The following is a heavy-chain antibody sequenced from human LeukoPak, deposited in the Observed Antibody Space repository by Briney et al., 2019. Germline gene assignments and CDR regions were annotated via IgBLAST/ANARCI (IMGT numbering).Heavy chain of an antibody. D-gene: IGHD3-22*01. CDR3: ASLSYDSSGYWNPGFDY. CDR1: GGTFSSYT. V-gene: IGHV1-69*02. J-gene: IGHJ4*02. Sequence: GASVKVSCKASGGTFSSYTISWVRQAPGQGLEWMGRIIPILGLANYAQKFQGRVTITADKSTSTAYMELSSLRSEDTAVYYCASLSYDSSGYWNPGFDYWGQGTLVTVSS. CDR2: IIPILGLA.